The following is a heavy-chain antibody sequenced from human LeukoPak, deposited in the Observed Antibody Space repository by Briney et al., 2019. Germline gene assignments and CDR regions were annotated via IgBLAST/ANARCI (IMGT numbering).Heavy chain of an antibody. J-gene: IGHJ6*03. V-gene: IGHV3-21*01. CDR1: GFTFSSYS. D-gene: IGHD6-13*01. Sequence: PGGSLRLSCAASGFTFSSYSMNWVRQAPGKGLEWVSSISSSSSYIYYADSVKGRFTISRDNAKNSLDLQMNSLRAEDTAVYYCASHPNAAAGLYYYYYMDVWGKGTTVTVSS. CDR2: ISSSSSYI. CDR3: ASHPNAAAGLYYYYYMDV.